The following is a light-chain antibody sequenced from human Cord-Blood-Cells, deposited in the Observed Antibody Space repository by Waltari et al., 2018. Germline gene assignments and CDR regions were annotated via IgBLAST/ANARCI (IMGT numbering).Light chain of an antibody. J-gene: IGLJ3*02. V-gene: IGLV2-14*01. CDR2: DVS. CDR3: SSYTSSSAWV. Sequence: QSALTQPASVSGSPALSITMSCTGTRSDAGGYNYAAWYQQHPGKAPILMIYDVSNRPSGVSSRFSGSKSGNTASLTISGLQAEDEADYYCSSYTSSSAWVFGGGTKLTVL. CDR1: RSDAGGYNY.